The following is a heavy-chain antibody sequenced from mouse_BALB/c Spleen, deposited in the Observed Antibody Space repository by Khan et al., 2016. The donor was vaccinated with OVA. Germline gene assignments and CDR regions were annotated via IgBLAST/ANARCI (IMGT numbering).Heavy chain of an antibody. CDR3: ARDYGVSGVHY. Sequence: EVELVESGGGLVKPGGSLKLSCAASGFTFSNYAMSWVRQTPEKRLAWVASIGSGGSTYYTASVKGRFTISRDNAWNILYMQMIRLKSEATAKYSCARDYGVSGVHYGVQGTALTVSS. J-gene: IGHJ2*01. CDR2: IGSGGST. D-gene: IGHD1-1*01. CDR1: GFTFSNYA. V-gene: IGHV5-6-5*01.